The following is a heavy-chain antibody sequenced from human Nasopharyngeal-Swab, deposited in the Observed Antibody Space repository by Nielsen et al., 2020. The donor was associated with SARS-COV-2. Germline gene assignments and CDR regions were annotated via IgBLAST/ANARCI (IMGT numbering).Heavy chain of an antibody. CDR1: GFTFSSYS. CDR2: ISSSSSYI. Sequence: GESLKISCAASGFTFSSYSMNWVRQAPGKGLEWVSSISSSSSYICYADSVKGRFTISRDNAKNSLYLQMNSLRAEDTAVYYCASMVSNYFDYWGQGTLVTVSS. D-gene: IGHD2-8*01. V-gene: IGHV3-21*01. CDR3: ASMVSNYFDY. J-gene: IGHJ4*02.